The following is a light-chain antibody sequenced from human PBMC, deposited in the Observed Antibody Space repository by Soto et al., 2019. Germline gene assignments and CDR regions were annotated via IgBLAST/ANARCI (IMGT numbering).Light chain of an antibody. V-gene: IGLV2-14*03. CDR3: SSYTSSSTLV. CDR2: DVS. J-gene: IGLJ2*01. CDR1: SSDVGGYNY. Sequence: QSALTQPASVSGSPGQSITISCTGTSSDVGGYNYVWYQQHPGKAPNLMIYDVSNRPSGVSNRFSGSKSGNTASLTISGLQAEDEADYYCSSYTSSSTLVFGGGTKLTVL.